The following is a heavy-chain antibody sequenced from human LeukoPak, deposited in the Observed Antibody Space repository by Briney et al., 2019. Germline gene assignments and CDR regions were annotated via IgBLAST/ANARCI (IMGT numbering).Heavy chain of an antibody. Sequence: SETLSLTCTVSGYSISSGYYWGWIRQPPGKGLEWIGSIYHSGSTYYNPSLKSRATISVDTSKNQFPLKLSSVTAADTAVYYCASTSGWFDPWGQGTLVTVSS. D-gene: IGHD3-10*01. CDR2: IYHSGST. CDR1: GYSISSGYY. V-gene: IGHV4-38-2*02. CDR3: ASTSGWFDP. J-gene: IGHJ5*02.